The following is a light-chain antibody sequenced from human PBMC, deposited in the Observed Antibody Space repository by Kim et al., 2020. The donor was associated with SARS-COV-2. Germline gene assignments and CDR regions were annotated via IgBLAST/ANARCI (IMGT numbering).Light chain of an antibody. J-gene: IGKJ5*01. CDR1: QSITLW. CDR3: QQYDEYPIT. V-gene: IGKV1-5*03. Sequence: APVGDRCSNTGRASQSITLWLAWFQQKPGKAPNLLIYKASHLESGVPSRFSGSGSGTEFTLTISSLQPDDSATYYCQQYDEYPITFGQGTRLEIK. CDR2: KAS.